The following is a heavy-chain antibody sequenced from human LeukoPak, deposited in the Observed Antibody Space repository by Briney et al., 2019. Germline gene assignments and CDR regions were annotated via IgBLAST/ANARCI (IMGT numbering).Heavy chain of an antibody. CDR3: ARESGTYGLDY. CDR1: GFTVSSNY. J-gene: IGHJ4*02. Sequence: GGSLRLCCAASGFTVSSNYMSWVRQAPGKGLEWVSIIYSGDSTYYADSVKGRFTISRDNSKNTLYLQMNSLRAEDTAVYYCARESGTYGLDYWGQGTLVTVSS. CDR2: IYSGDST. D-gene: IGHD1-26*01. V-gene: IGHV3-53*01.